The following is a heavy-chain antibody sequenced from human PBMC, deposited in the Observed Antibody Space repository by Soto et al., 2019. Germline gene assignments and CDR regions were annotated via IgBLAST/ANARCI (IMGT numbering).Heavy chain of an antibody. Sequence: GGSLRLSCAASGFTFSSYAMSWVRQAPGKGLEWVSAISGSGGSTYYADSVKGRFTISRDNSKNTLYLQMNSLRAEDTAVYYCAKDEERVDWNDGEAWFDPWGQGTLVTVSS. J-gene: IGHJ5*02. D-gene: IGHD1-1*01. CDR2: ISGSGGST. CDR3: AKDEERVDWNDGEAWFDP. CDR1: GFTFSSYA. V-gene: IGHV3-23*01.